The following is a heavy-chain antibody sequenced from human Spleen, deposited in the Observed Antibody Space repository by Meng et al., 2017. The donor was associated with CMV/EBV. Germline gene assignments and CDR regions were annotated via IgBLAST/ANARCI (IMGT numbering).Heavy chain of an antibody. CDR3: AREGSRGIVPAAIRGWYFDL. V-gene: IGHV3-30-3*01. CDR2: ISYDGSNK. Sequence: GESLKISCAASGFTFSSYAMHWVRQAPGKGLEWVAVISYDGSNKYYADSVKGRFTISRDYSKNMLYLQMNSVRGEDTAVYYCAREGSRGIVPAAIRGWYFDLWGRGTLVTVSS. D-gene: IGHD2-2*02. J-gene: IGHJ2*01. CDR1: GFTFSSYA.